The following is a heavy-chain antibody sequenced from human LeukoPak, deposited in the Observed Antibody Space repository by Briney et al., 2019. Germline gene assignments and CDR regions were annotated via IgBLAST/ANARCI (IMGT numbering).Heavy chain of an antibody. CDR3: ARDSYSGYDPYYYYYYGMDV. CDR1: GFTFSSYS. Sequence: GGSLRLSCAASGFTFSSYSMNWVRQAPGKGLEWVSSISSSSSYIYYADSVKGRFTISRDNAKNSLYLQMNSLRAEDTAVYYCARDSYSGYDPYYYYYYGMDVWGQGTTVTVSS. V-gene: IGHV3-21*01. D-gene: IGHD5-12*01. J-gene: IGHJ6*02. CDR2: ISSSSSYI.